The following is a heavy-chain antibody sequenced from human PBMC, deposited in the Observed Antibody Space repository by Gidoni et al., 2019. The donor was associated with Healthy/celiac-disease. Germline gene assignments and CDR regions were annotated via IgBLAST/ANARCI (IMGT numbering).Heavy chain of an antibody. V-gene: IGHV3-9*01. CDR3: AKVPRYNWNELDY. CDR1: GFTFADYA. Sequence: EVPLVESGGGLVQPGRSLRLSCAASGFTFADYAMHWVRHAPGKGLGLVSGMSCNSGSIGYADSVKGRFTIYIDNAKNSLYRQMNSLRAEYTALYYCAKVPRYNWNELDYWGQGTLVTVSS. D-gene: IGHD1-1*01. CDR2: MSCNSGSI. J-gene: IGHJ4*02.